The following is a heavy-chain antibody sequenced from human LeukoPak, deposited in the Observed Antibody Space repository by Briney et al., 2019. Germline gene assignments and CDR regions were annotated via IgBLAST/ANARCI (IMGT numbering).Heavy chain of an antibody. CDR2: ISYDGSNK. Sequence: HPGGSLRLSCAASGFTFSSYGMHWVRQAPGKGLEWVAVISYDGSNKYYADSVKGRFTISRDNSKNTLYLQMNSLRAEDTAVYYCAKDYYGSGSYYISQLGYYYYYGMDVWGQGTTVTVSS. V-gene: IGHV3-30*18. CDR1: GFTFSSYG. D-gene: IGHD3-10*01. J-gene: IGHJ6*02. CDR3: AKDYYGSGSYYISQLGYYYYYGMDV.